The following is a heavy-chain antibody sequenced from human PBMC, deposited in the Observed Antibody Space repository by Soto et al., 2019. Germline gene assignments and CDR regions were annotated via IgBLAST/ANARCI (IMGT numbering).Heavy chain of an antibody. CDR3: ARSRIEAAGTVYH. J-gene: IGHJ5*02. V-gene: IGHV4-59*08. D-gene: IGHD6-13*01. CDR1: GFSISSYY. Sequence: PSETLSLTCTVSGFSISSYYWSWIRQPPGRGLEWIGYIYYSGSTNYNPSLKSRVTISVDTSKNQFSLKLSSVTAADTAVYYCARSRIEAAGTVYHWGQGTLVTVSS. CDR2: IYYSGST.